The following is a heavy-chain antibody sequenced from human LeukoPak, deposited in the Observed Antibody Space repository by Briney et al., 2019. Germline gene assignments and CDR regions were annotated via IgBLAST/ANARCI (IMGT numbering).Heavy chain of an antibody. J-gene: IGHJ5*02. D-gene: IGHD6-19*01. CDR1: GYTFTGYY. V-gene: IGHV1-2*06. CDR3: ARGRYSSGWYRGANWFDP. Sequence: GASVKVSCKASGYTFTGYYMHWVRPAPGQGLEWMGRINPNRGGTNYAQKFQGRVTMTRDTSISTAYMELSRLRSDDTAVYYCARGRYSSGWYRGANWFDPWGQGTLVTVSS. CDR2: INPNRGGT.